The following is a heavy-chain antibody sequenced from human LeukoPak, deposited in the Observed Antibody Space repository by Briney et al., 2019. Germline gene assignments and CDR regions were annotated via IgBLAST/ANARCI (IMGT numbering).Heavy chain of an antibody. CDR2: INPNSGGT. V-gene: IGHV1-2*02. Sequence: GASVKVSCKASGYTFTGYYMHWVRQAPGQGLEWMGWINPNSGGTNYAQKFRGRVTMTRDTSISTAYMELSRLRSDDTAVYYCARTPYYYYYMDVWGKGTTVTVSS. CDR3: ARTPYYYYYMDV. J-gene: IGHJ6*03. CDR1: GYTFTGYY.